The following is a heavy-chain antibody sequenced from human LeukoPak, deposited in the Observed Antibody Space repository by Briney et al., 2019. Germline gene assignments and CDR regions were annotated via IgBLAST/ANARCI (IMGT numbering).Heavy chain of an antibody. D-gene: IGHD6-6*01. CDR3: AKLIGSSSDIG. V-gene: IGHV3-23*01. J-gene: IGHJ4*02. CDR2: ISGSGDGK. Sequence: PGGSLRLSCAASGFTFATCAMSWVRQGPGKGLEWVSSISGSGDGKYYADSVKGRFTISRDNSRNTLYLQMNSLRAEDTAVYYCAKLIGSSSDIGWGQGTLVTVSS. CDR1: GFTFATCA.